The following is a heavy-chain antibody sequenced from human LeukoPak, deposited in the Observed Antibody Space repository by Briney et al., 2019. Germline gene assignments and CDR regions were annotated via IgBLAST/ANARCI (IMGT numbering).Heavy chain of an antibody. V-gene: IGHV1-18*01. CDR3: ARDRPFGSSGRKWFDP. CDR1: GYTFTSYG. J-gene: IGHJ5*02. Sequence: GASVKVSCKASGYTFTSYGISWVRPAPGQGLEWMGWISAYNGNTNYAQKLQGRVTMTTDTSTSTAYMELRSLRSDDTAVYYCARDRPFGSSGRKWFDPWGQGTLVTVSS. CDR2: ISAYNGNT. D-gene: IGHD6-19*01.